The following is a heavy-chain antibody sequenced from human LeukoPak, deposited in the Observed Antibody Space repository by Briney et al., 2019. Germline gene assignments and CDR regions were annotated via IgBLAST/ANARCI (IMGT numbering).Heavy chain of an antibody. CDR3: ARDRKAD. V-gene: IGHV1-18*01. CDR2: ISAYNGNT. D-gene: IGHD2-15*01. CDR1: GYTFTSYG. Sequence: ASVKVSCKASGYTFTSYGISWVRQAPGQGLEWMGWISAYNGNTNYAQKFQGRVTMTRDTSISTAYMELSRLRSDDTAVYYCARDRKADWGQGTLVTVSS. J-gene: IGHJ4*02.